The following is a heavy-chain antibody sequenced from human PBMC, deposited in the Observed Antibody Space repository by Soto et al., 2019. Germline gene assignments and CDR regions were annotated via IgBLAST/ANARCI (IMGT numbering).Heavy chain of an antibody. D-gene: IGHD2-21*01. CDR3: ARKPPSAIQGWAFGMDV. CDR2: TFSGGNT. Sequence: ELQLVETGGGLIQTGGSLRLSCAASGFSISSHYIAWVRQPPGKGLEWVSTTFSGGNTEYAASVKGRCSISRDNYKNTLYLQMDNLRVEATAEYYCARKPPSAIQGWAFGMDVWGQGTTVSVSS. V-gene: IGHV3-53*02. CDR1: GFSISSHY. J-gene: IGHJ6*02.